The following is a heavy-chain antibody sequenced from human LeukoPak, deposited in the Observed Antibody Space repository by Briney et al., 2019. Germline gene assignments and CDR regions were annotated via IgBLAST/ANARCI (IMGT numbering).Heavy chain of an antibody. CDR2: ISGSGGST. Sequence: PGRSPRLSCAASGFTFSSYAMSWVRQAPGKGLEWVSAISGSGGSTYYADSVKGRFTISRDNSKNTLYLQMNSLRAEDTAVYYCARVRYSYGYLDAFDIWGQGTMVTVSS. J-gene: IGHJ3*02. D-gene: IGHD5-18*01. CDR1: GFTFSSYA. V-gene: IGHV3-23*01. CDR3: ARVRYSYGYLDAFDI.